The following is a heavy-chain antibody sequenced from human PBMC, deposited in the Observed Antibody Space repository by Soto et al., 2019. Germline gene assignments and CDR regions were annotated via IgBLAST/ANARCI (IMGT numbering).Heavy chain of an antibody. V-gene: IGHV3-33*01. J-gene: IGHJ5*02. Sequence: QVQLVESGGGVVQPGRSLRLSCAASGFTFSSYGMHWVRQAPGKGLEWVAVIWYDGSNKYYADSVKGRFTISRDNSKNTLYLQMNGLRAEDTAVYYCARDIAAAGSFRFDPWGQGTLVTVSS. CDR2: IWYDGSNK. D-gene: IGHD6-13*01. CDR3: ARDIAAAGSFRFDP. CDR1: GFTFSSYG.